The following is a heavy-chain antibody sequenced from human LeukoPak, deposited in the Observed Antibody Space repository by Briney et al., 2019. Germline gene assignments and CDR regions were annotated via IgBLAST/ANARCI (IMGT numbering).Heavy chain of an antibody. CDR1: GYTFTSYD. J-gene: IGHJ3*02. CDR3: ARLYYYASSGYDALDI. D-gene: IGHD3-22*01. CDR2: MDGSSGKT. Sequence: GASVKVSCKTSGYTFTSYDINWVRQATGQGLEWMGGMDGSSGKTAYAQKFLGRVTITRNTSISTAYMELSSQTSEDTAVYYCARLYYYASSGYDALDIWGQGTMVTVSS. V-gene: IGHV1-8*01.